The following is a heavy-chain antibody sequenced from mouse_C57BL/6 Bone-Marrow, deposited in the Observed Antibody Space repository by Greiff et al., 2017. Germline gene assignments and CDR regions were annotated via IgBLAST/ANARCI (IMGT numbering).Heavy chain of an antibody. CDR1: GYTFTSYW. CDR3: ARSGPLGRSFDY. V-gene: IGHV1-55*01. J-gene: IGHJ2*01. CDR2: IYPTSGRT. D-gene: IGHD4-1*01. Sequence: QVQLQQPGAELVKPGASVKMSCKASGYTFTSYWITWVKQRPGQGLEWIGDIYPTSGRTNYNEKFTSKAILTVDTSSNPAYIQLSSLTSEDSAVFYCARSGPLGRSFDYWGQGTTLTVSS.